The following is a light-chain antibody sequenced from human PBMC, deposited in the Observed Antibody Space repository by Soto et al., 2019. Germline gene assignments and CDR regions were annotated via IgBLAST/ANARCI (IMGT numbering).Light chain of an antibody. J-gene: IGKJ1*01. CDR1: QNIDTC. V-gene: IGKV1-5*03. CDR3: QHYKNYSPT. CDR2: KAS. Sequence: DIQMTQSPSTLSASVGDRVTITCRASQNIDTCLGWYQQKPGKPPTLLMYKASILKNGVPSRFSGSGSETEFNLTISRLQTDDLATYECQHYKNYSPTFGQGTKVDI.